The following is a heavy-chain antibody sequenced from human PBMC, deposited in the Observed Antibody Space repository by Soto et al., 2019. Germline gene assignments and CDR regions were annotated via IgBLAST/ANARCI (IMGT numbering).Heavy chain of an antibody. CDR2: IYYSGST. CDR1: GGSISSSSYY. CDR3: ARQAHDILTGFPQGVFDY. V-gene: IGHV4-39*01. Sequence: SETLSLTCTVSGGSISSSSYYWGWIRQPPGKGLEWIGSIYYSGSTYYNPSLKGRVTKSGDTSKNQFSLKLSSLTAADTAVYYCARQAHDILTGFPQGVFDYWGQGTLVTVSS. J-gene: IGHJ4*02. D-gene: IGHD3-9*01.